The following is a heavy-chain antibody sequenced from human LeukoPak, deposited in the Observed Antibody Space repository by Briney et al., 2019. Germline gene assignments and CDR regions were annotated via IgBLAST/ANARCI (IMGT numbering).Heavy chain of an antibody. CDR2: IIPIFGTV. CDR3: ARGSGRLYHFDY. Sequence: SVKVSCKASGGTFSSYAISWVRQAPGQGLEWMGGIIPIFGTVKYAQKFQGRVMITADESTRTAYMELSSLRSEDTAVYYCARGSGRLYHFDYWGQGTLVTVSS. CDR1: GGTFSSYA. J-gene: IGHJ4*02. V-gene: IGHV1-69*13. D-gene: IGHD2-8*01.